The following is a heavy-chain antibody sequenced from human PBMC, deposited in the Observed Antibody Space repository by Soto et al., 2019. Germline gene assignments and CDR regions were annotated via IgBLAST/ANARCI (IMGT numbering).Heavy chain of an antibody. CDR2: ISYDGSNK. J-gene: IGHJ5*02. CDR3: ARGPSIGSGGSCLDL. Sequence: GGSLRLSCAASGFTFSSYAMHWVRQAPGKGLEWVAVISYDGSNKYYADSVKGRFTISRDNSKNTLYLQMNSLRAEDTAVYYCARGPSIGSGGSCLDLWGQGTLVTVSS. CDR1: GFTFSSYA. D-gene: IGHD2-15*01. V-gene: IGHV3-30-3*01.